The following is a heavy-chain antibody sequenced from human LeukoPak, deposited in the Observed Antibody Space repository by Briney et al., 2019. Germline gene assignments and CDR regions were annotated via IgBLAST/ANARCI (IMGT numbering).Heavy chain of an antibody. V-gene: IGHV3-23*01. CDR1: GFTFSIYA. D-gene: IGHD3-22*01. CDR3: AKALRITMIVVVSSPD. J-gene: IGHJ4*02. Sequence: GGSLRLSCAASGFTFSIYAMTWVRQAPGKGLEWVSGISGSGGSTYYADSVKGQFTISRDNSKNTLYLQMNSLRAEDTAVYYCAKALRITMIVVVSSPDWGQGTLVTVSS. CDR2: ISGSGGST.